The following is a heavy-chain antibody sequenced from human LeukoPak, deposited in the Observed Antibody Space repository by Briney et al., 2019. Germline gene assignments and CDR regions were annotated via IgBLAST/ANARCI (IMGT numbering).Heavy chain of an antibody. V-gene: IGHV4-59*01. CDR1: GGSISSYY. Sequence: SETLSPTCTVSGGSISSYYWSWIRQPPGKGLEWIGYIYYSGSTNYNPSLKSRVTISVDTSKNQFSLKLSSVTAADTAVYYCARMYYDILTGYYVYFDYWGQGTLVTVSS. J-gene: IGHJ4*02. D-gene: IGHD3-9*01. CDR2: IYYSGST. CDR3: ARMYYDILTGYYVYFDY.